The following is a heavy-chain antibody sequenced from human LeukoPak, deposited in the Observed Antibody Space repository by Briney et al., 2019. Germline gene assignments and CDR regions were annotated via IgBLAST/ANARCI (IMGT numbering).Heavy chain of an antibody. CDR3: ARDRSNLRYFGFD. CDR1: GFTFSSYE. J-gene: IGHJ4*02. D-gene: IGHD3-9*01. Sequence: GGSLRLSCAASGFTFSSYEMNWVRQAPGKGLEWVSYISSSGSTIYYADSVKGRFTISRDNAKNSLYLQMNSLRAEDTAVYYCARDRSNLRYFGFDWGQGTLVTVSS. V-gene: IGHV3-48*03. CDR2: ISSSGSTI.